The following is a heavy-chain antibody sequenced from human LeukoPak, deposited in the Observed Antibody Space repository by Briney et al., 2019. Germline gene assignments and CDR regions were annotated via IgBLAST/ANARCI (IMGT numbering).Heavy chain of an antibody. CDR1: GYTFTSYY. CDR2: INPSGGST. Sequence: ASVKVSCKASGYTFTSYYMHWVRQAPGQGLEWMGIINPSGGSTSYAQKFQGRVTMTRDTSTSTVYMELSSLRSEDTAVYYCARCGEPSYDILTGYSRFDYWGQGTLVTVSS. V-gene: IGHV1-46*01. CDR3: ARCGEPSYDILTGYSRFDY. J-gene: IGHJ4*02. D-gene: IGHD3-9*01.